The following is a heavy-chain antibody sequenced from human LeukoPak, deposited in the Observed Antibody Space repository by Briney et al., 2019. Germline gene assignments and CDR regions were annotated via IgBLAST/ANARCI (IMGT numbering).Heavy chain of an antibody. J-gene: IGHJ5*02. CDR1: GDSVSNNSAA. CDR3: ARGAYGSYNWFDP. D-gene: IGHD3-10*01. V-gene: IGHV6-1*01. Sequence: SQTLSLTCAISGDSVSNNSAAWNWIRQSPSRGLEWLGRTYYRSKWYNDYAVSVKSRITINPDTSKNQFSLQLKSVTPDDTAVYYCARGAYGSYNWFDPWGQGALLTVSS. CDR2: TYYRSKWYN.